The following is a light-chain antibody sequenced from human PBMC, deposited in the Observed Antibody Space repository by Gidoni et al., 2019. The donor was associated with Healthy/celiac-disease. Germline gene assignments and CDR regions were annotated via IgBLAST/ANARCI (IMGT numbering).Light chain of an antibody. CDR2: AAS. CDR1: QSISSY. Sequence: DMQMTQSPSSLSASVGDRVTISCRASQSISSYLNCYQQKPGKAPQLLLYAASSLQSGVPSRFRGSGSATDFTLTISSLQPEDFATYYCQQSYSTLPYTFGQGTKVEIK. J-gene: IGKJ2*01. V-gene: IGKV1-39*01. CDR3: QQSYSTLPYT.